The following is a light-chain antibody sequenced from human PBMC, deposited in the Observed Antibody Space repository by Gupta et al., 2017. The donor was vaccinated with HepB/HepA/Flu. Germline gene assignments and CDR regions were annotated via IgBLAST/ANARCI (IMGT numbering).Light chain of an antibody. Sequence: QSALTQPRSVSGSPGQSVTISCTGTSTDVGGYNYVSWYQPHPDKAPKLVIYAASKRPSGVPDRFSGSKSGSTASLTISDLQAEDEADYYCCSYAGSYTWVFGGGTKLTVL. CDR3: CSYAGSYTWV. V-gene: IGLV2-11*01. CDR1: STDVGGYNY. CDR2: AAS. J-gene: IGLJ3*02.